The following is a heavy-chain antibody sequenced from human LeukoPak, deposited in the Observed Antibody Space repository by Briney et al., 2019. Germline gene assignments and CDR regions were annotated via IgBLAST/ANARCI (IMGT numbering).Heavy chain of an antibody. CDR3: ARQPMGYFDWLPYPYYFDY. J-gene: IGHJ4*02. CDR2: IYYSGST. Sequence: SETLSLTCTVSGGSISSSSYYWGWIRQPPGKGLEWIGSIYYSGSTYYNPSLKSRVTISVDTSKNQFSLKLSSVTAADTAVYYCARQPMGYFDWLPYPYYFDYWGQGTLVTVSS. D-gene: IGHD3-9*01. CDR1: GGSISSSSYY. V-gene: IGHV4-39*01.